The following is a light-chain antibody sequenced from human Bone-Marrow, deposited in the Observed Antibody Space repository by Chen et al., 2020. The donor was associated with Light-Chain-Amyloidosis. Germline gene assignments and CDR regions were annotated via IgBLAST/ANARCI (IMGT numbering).Light chain of an antibody. CDR1: NIGSTS. Sequence: SYVLTQPSSVSVAPGQTATIACGGNNIGSTSVHWYQQTPGQAPLLVVYDDRDRPSGIPERLSGSNSGTPATLTISRVEAGDEADYYCQVWDRSSDRPVFGGGTKLTVL. J-gene: IGLJ3*02. V-gene: IGLV3-21*02. CDR2: DDR. CDR3: QVWDRSSDRPV.